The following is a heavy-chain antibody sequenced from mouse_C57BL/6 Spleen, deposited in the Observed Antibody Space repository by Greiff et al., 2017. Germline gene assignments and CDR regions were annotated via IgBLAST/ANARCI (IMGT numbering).Heavy chain of an antibody. CDR2: INPNNGGT. CDR3: ARRDYIGSSYDMDY. J-gene: IGHJ4*01. Sequence: VQLQQSGPELVKPGASVKIPCKASGYTFTDYNMDWVKQSHGKSLEWIGDINPNNGGTNYNQKFKGKATLTVDKSSSTAYMELRSLTSEDTAVYYCARRDYIGSSYDMDYWGQGTSVTFSS. CDR1: GYTFTDYN. D-gene: IGHD1-1*01. V-gene: IGHV1-18*01.